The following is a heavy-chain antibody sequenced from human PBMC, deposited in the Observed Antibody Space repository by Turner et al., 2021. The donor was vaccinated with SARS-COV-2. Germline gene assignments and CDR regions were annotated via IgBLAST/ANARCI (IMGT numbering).Heavy chain of an antibody. J-gene: IGHJ4*02. V-gene: IGHV3-21*01. CDR2: ISHSSKYI. CDR3: SRVQGAIDY. CDR1: GFTFSSYW. Sequence: EVQLVESGGGLVQPGGSLRLSCAASGFTFSSYWMSWVRQAPGKGLEWVSSISHSSKYIYYADSVRGRFSISRDNAKKSVYLEMNTLRADDTAVYFCSRVQGAIDYWGQGILVTVSS.